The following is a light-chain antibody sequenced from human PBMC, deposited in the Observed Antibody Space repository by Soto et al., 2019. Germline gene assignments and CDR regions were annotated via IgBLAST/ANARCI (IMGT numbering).Light chain of an antibody. CDR1: ISDVGAYNY. V-gene: IGLV2-14*01. Sequence: QSALTQPASVSGSPGQSITISCTGTISDVGAYNYVSWYQHHPGKVPKLLIYEVTNRPSGVSDRVSGSKSGNTASLTVSGLQAEDEADYYCSSYAGSSNVFGTGTKVTVL. J-gene: IGLJ1*01. CDR2: EVT. CDR3: SSYAGSSNV.